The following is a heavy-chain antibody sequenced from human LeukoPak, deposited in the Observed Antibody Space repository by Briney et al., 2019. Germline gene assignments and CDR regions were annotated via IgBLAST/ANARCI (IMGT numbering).Heavy chain of an antibody. CDR1: GGSFSGYY. J-gene: IGHJ6*03. CDR3: ARGPLYYDFWSGYYTHYMDV. CDR2: INHNGST. D-gene: IGHD3-3*01. V-gene: IGHV4-34*01. Sequence: PSETLSLTCAVYGGSFSGYYWSWIRQPPGKGLEWIGEINHNGSTNYNPSLKSRVTISVDTSKNQFSLKLSSVTAADTAVYYCARGPLYYDFWSGYYTHYMDVWGKGTTVTVSS.